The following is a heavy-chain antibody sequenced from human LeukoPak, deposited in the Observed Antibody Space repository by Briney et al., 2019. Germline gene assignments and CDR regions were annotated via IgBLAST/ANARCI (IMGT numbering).Heavy chain of an antibody. D-gene: IGHD4-17*01. CDR1: GFTFSSYE. J-gene: IGHJ4*02. Sequence: GGSLRLSCAASGFTFSSYEMSWVRQAPGKGLEWVSYITDSGGTTYYADSVKGRFTISRDNAKNSLYLQMNSLRAEGTAVYYCARQEDHDYGDYYFDYWGQGILVTVSS. CDR2: ITDSGGTT. CDR3: ARQEDHDYGDYYFDY. V-gene: IGHV3-48*03.